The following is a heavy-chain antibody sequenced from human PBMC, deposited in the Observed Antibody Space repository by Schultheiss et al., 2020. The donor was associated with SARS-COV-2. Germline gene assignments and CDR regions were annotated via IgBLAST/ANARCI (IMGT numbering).Heavy chain of an antibody. V-gene: IGHV3-64*02. J-gene: IGHJ4*02. CDR1: GFTFSSYA. D-gene: IGHD6-19*01. Sequence: GGSLRLSCAASGFTFSSYAMHWVRQAPGKGLEYVSAISSNGSSTYYADSVKGRFTISRDNSKNTLYLQMNSLRAEDTAVYYCARDFSVAGTLVDYWGQGTLVTVSS. CDR2: ISSNGSST. CDR3: ARDFSVAGTLVDY.